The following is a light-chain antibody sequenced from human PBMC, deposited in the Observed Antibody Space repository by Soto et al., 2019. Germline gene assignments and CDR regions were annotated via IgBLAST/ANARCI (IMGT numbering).Light chain of an antibody. J-gene: IGKJ2*01. V-gene: IGKV1-39*01. CDR1: QSVSSY. Sequence: DIQMTQSPSPLSASVGDRVDITCRTSQSVSSYLNWYQAKPGKAPKLLIYEASSLESGVPSRFSGSGSGTDFTLTISSLQPEDSAVYYCHHYSSWPPYTFGQGTKLEIK. CDR3: HHYSSWPPYT. CDR2: EAS.